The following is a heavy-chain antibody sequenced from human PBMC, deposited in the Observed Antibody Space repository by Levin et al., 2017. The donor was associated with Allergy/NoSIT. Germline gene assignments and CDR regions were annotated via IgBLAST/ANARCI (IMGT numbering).Heavy chain of an antibody. V-gene: IGHV3-30*18. Sequence: GESLKISCAASGFTFSSYGMHWVRQAPGKGLQWVALMSFDGSNEYYVDSVKGRFTISRDNSKNTLYLQMNSLRAEDTAVYYCAKSQHLVGPRSGTQFRFLGAFDMWGQGTLVTVSS. CDR1: GFTFSSYG. J-gene: IGHJ3*02. D-gene: IGHD3-10*01. CDR3: AKSQHLVGPRSGTQFRFLGAFDM. CDR2: MSFDGSNE.